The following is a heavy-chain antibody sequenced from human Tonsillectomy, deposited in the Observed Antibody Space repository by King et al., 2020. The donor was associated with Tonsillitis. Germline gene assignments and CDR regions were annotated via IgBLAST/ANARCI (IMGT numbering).Heavy chain of an antibody. J-gene: IGHJ4*02. V-gene: IGHV3-64D*06. CDR3: TTTGDF. CDR2: MSDNGGIK. Sequence: VQLVESGGGLVQPGGSLRLSCSASGFTFSDYAMHWVRQATGKGLEYVSGMSDNGGIKYCADSVKGRCAISRDNSKNTLYLQMSSLRAEDTALYYCTTTGDFWGQGILVTAPS. CDR1: GFTFSDYA. D-gene: IGHD1-1*01.